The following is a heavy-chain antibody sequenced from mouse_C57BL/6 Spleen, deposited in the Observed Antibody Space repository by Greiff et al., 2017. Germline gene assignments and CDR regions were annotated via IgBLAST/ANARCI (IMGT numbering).Heavy chain of an antibody. CDR1: GYAFSSYW. D-gene: IGHD3-2*02. V-gene: IGHV1-80*01. J-gene: IGHJ2*01. CDR3: AVDSSGYENFDY. Sequence: VKLMESGAELVKPGASVKISCKASGYAFSSYWMNWVKQRPGTGLEWIGQIYPGDGDTNYNGKFKGKATLTADKSSSTAYMQLSSLTSEDSAVYFCAVDSSGYENFDYWGQGTTLTVSS. CDR2: IYPGDGDT.